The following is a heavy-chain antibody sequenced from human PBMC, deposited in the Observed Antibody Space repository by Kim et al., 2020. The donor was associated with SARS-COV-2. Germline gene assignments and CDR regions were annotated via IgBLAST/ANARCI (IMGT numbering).Heavy chain of an antibody. CDR3: ARVWSAADIDYYYYYGMDV. D-gene: IGHD6-13*01. V-gene: IGHV7-4-1*02. J-gene: IGHJ6*02. CDR1: GYTFTSYA. CDR2: INTNTGNP. Sequence: ASVKVSCKASGYTFTSYAMNWVRQAPGQGLEWMGWINTNTGNPTYAQGLTGRFVFSLDTSVSTAYLQISSLKAEDTAVYYCARVWSAADIDYYYYYGMDVWGQGTTVTVSS.